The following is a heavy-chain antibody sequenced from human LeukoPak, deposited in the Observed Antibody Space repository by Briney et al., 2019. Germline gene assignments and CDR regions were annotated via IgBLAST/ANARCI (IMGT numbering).Heavy chain of an antibody. Sequence: ASVKVSCKASGYTFTSYAMHWVRQAPGQRLEWMGWINAGNGNTKYSQKFQGRVTITRDTSASTAYMEPSSLRSEDTAVYYCARGLWTRTGSWAFDYWGQGTLVTVSP. V-gene: IGHV1-3*01. CDR2: INAGNGNT. J-gene: IGHJ4*02. CDR1: GYTFTSYA. CDR3: ARGLWTRTGSWAFDY. D-gene: IGHD6-13*01.